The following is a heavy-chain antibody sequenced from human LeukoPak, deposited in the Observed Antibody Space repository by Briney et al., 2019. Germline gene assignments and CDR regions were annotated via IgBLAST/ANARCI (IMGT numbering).Heavy chain of an antibody. CDR3: TRDEGEYGDYYFDY. J-gene: IGHJ4*02. D-gene: IGHD4-17*01. Sequence: PGRSLRLSCTASGFTFGDYAMSWVRRAPGKGLEWVGFIRSKAYGGTTEYAASVKGRFTISRDDSKSIAYLQMNSLKTEDTAVYYCTRDEGEYGDYYFDYWGQGTLVTVSS. CDR2: IRSKAYGGTT. CDR1: GFTFGDYA. V-gene: IGHV3-49*04.